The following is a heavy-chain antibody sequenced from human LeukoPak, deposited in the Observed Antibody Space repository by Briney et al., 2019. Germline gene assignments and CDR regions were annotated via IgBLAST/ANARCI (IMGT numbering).Heavy chain of an antibody. CDR3: ARLKYYYDSSGYRAEYFQH. V-gene: IGHV4-59*01. J-gene: IGHJ1*01. CDR2: IYYSGST. Sequence: SETLSLTCTVSRGSFSSYYWSWIRQPPGKGLEWIGYIYYSGSTNYNPSLKSRVTISVDTSKNQFSLKLSSVTAADTAVYYCARLKYYYDSSGYRAEYFQHWGQGTLVTVSS. D-gene: IGHD3-22*01. CDR1: RGSFSSYY.